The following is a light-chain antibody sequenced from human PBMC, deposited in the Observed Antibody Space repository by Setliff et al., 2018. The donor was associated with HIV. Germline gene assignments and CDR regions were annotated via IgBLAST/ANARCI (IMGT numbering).Light chain of an antibody. CDR2: KTS. V-gene: IGKV1-5*03. Sequence: DIQMTKSPSTLSASVGDRVTITCRASQSISTWLAWYQQKPGKAPNLLIYKTSTLESGVPSRFSGSGSGTEFTLTISSLQPDDFATYYCQQYNSYWTFGQGTKVDSK. J-gene: IGKJ1*01. CDR1: QSISTW. CDR3: QQYNSYWT.